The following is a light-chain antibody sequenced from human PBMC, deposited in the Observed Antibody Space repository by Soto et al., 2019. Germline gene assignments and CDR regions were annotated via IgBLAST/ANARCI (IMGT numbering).Light chain of an antibody. Sequence: QSVLTQPPSASGTPGQRVTISCSGSSSNVGSNTVNWYQQLPGTAPKLLIYGNNQRPSGVPDRFSGSKSGTSASLAISGPQSEDEADYYCAAWDDSLIGVLFGGGTKLTVL. CDR1: SSNVGSNT. J-gene: IGLJ2*01. CDR3: AAWDDSLIGVL. V-gene: IGLV1-44*01. CDR2: GNN.